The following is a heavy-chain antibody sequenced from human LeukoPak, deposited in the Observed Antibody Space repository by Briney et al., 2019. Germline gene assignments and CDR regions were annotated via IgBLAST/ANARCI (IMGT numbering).Heavy chain of an antibody. Sequence: PGGSLRLSCAASGFTFSSYGMHRVRQAPGKGLEWVAFIRYDGSNKYYADSVKGRFTISRDNSKNTLYLQMNSLRAEDTAVYYCAKLSSSWYLSDYWGQGTLVTVSS. V-gene: IGHV3-30*02. D-gene: IGHD6-13*01. CDR1: GFTFSSYG. CDR3: AKLSSSWYLSDY. CDR2: IRYDGSNK. J-gene: IGHJ4*02.